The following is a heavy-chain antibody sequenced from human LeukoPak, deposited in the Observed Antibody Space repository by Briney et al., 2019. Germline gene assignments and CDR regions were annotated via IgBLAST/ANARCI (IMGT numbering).Heavy chain of an antibody. Sequence: PGGSLRLSCAASGFTVSSNYMSWVRQAPGKGLEWVSVIYSGDSTYYADSVKGRFTISRDNSKNTLYLQMNSLRAEDTAMYYCARDSYRSSTSCYDYWGQGTLVTASS. CDR2: IYSGDST. D-gene: IGHD2-2*01. J-gene: IGHJ4*02. CDR1: GFTVSSNY. V-gene: IGHV3-53*01. CDR3: ARDSYRSSTSCYDY.